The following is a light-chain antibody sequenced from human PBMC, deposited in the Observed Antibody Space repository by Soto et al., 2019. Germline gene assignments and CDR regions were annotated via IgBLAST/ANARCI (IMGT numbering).Light chain of an antibody. J-gene: IGKJ2*01. Sequence: DIQLTQSPSFLSASVGDSVTITCRASQGFSSSLAWYQQKPGKAPKLLIYAASTLQSGVPSRFSGSGSGTEFTLTISSLQPEDFATYYCQQLNSYPRTFGQGTKLEIK. V-gene: IGKV1-9*01. CDR2: AAS. CDR3: QQLNSYPRT. CDR1: QGFSSS.